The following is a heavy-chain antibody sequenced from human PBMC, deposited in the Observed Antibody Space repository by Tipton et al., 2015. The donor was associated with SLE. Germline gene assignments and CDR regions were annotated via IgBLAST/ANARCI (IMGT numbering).Heavy chain of an antibody. Sequence: SLRLSCAASGFTFSSYALHWVRQASGNGLEWVGRIRTQADNYATAYSESVKGRFTISRDDSKNTVYLEVDSLKTEDTAFYYCTRTSTLTTDWYFDLWGRGTLVTVSS. J-gene: IGHJ2*01. CDR2: IRTQADNYAT. CDR3: TRTSTLTTDWYFDL. V-gene: IGHV3-73*01. CDR1: GFTFSSYA. D-gene: IGHD4-11*01.